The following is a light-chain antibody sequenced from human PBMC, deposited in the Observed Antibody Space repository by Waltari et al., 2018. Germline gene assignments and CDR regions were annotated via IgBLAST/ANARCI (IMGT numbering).Light chain of an antibody. Sequence: DIQMTQSPSTLSASVGDRVTIPCRASQSISSWLAWYQQKPGKAPKLMIYKASSLESGVPSRFSGSGSGTEFTLTNSSLQPDDFATYYCQQYNSYSEWTFGQGTKVEIK. V-gene: IGKV1-5*03. CDR2: KAS. CDR1: QSISSW. J-gene: IGKJ1*01. CDR3: QQYNSYSEWT.